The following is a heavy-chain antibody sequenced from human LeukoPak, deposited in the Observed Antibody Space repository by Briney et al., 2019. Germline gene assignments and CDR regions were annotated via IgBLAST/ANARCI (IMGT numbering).Heavy chain of an antibody. CDR3: AKDREVAGTFLPDY. Sequence: GRSLRLSCAASGFIFSTYGMHWVRQAPGMGLEWVALISYDESNEYHADSVKGRFSVSRDNSKNTLYLQMNSLRAEDTAVYYCAKDREVAGTFLPDYWGQGTLVTVSS. CDR1: GFIFSTYG. D-gene: IGHD6-19*01. CDR2: ISYDESNE. V-gene: IGHV3-30*18. J-gene: IGHJ4*02.